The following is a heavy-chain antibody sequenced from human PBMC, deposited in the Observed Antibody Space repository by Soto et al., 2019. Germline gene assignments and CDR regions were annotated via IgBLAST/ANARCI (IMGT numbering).Heavy chain of an antibody. D-gene: IGHD3-9*01. V-gene: IGHV1-18*01. CDR3: ARDELRYFCVVVNWFDP. J-gene: IGHJ5*02. Sequence: GASVKGSCKASGYTFTSYGISWVRQAPGQGLEWMGWISAYNGNTNYAQKLQGRVTMTTDTSTSTAYMELRSLRSDDTAVYYCARDELRYFCVVVNWFDPWGQGTLVTVSS. CDR2: ISAYNGNT. CDR1: GYTFTSYG.